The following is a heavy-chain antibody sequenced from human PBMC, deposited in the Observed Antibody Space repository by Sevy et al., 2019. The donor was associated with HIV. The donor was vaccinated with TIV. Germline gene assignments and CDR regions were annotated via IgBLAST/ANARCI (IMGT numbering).Heavy chain of an antibody. CDR1: GFTCDDYA. J-gene: IGHJ4*02. V-gene: IGHV3-49*03. CDR3: SRGLATADTPEYYFDS. Sequence: GGSLRLSCTASGFTCDDYAMSWFRQAPGKGLEWVAFITRNSYEAYGGTTEYAASVKGRFIISRDDSKSIAYLQMNSLKTEDTAGYYCSRGLATADTPEYYFDSWGQGTLVTVSS. CDR2: ITRNSYEAYGGTT. D-gene: IGHD5-12*01.